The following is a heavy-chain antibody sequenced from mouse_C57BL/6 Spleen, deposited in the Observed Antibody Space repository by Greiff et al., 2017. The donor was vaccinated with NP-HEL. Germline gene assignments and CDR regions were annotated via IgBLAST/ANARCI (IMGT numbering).Heavy chain of an antibody. Sequence: EVRLVESGGGLVQPGGSLSLSCAASGFTFTDYYMSWVRQPPGKALEWLGFIRNKANGYTTEYSASVKGRFTISRDNSQSILYLQMNALRGEDSATYYCASYANWEEYYAMDYWGQGTSVTVSS. CDR3: ASYANWEEYYAMDY. CDR2: IRNKANGYTT. D-gene: IGHD4-1*02. V-gene: IGHV7-3*01. CDR1: GFTFTDYY. J-gene: IGHJ4*01.